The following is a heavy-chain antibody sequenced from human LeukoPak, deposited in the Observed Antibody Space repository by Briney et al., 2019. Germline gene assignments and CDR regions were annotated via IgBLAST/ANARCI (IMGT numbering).Heavy chain of an antibody. CDR1: GFTFSSYE. CDR2: ISSSGNTI. CDR3: ARGDCSGGSCYLSLTAIDY. J-gene: IGHJ4*02. V-gene: IGHV3-48*03. Sequence: GGSLRLSCAASGFTFSSYEMSWVRQAPGKGLEWVSYISSSGNTIHYADSVKGRFTISRDNAKNSLYLQMNSLRAEDTAVYYCARGDCSGGSCYLSLTAIDYWGQGTLVTVSS. D-gene: IGHD2-15*01.